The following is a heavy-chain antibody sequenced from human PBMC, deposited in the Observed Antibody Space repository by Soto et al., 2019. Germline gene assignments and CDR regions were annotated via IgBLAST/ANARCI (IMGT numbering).Heavy chain of an antibody. CDR2: ISNDGSNK. V-gene: IGHV3-30*18. D-gene: IGHD1-1*01. J-gene: IGHJ6*02. CDR1: GFSFSTYG. Sequence: GGSLRLSCATSGFSFSTYGMYWVRQAPGKGLEWVAFISNDGSNKYYADSVKGRFTISRDNSKNTLYLQMNSLRAEDTAVYYCAKTGTTYSLYYYYKGMDVWGQGTTVTVSS. CDR3: AKTGTTYSLYYYYKGMDV.